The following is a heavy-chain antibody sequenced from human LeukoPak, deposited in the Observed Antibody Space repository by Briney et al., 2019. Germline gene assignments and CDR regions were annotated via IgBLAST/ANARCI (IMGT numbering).Heavy chain of an antibody. Sequence: SGTLSLTCTVSIGSISSHYWSWIRQPPGKGPEWIGYIFYTGSTNYNPSFRSRATMSVDTSKNQFSLRLNSLTAADTAVYFCARAHPAYSSSSGFDYWGQGALVTVSS. V-gene: IGHV4-59*11. CDR2: IFYTGST. J-gene: IGHJ4*02. CDR3: ARAHPAYSSSSGFDY. CDR1: IGSISSHY. D-gene: IGHD6-6*01.